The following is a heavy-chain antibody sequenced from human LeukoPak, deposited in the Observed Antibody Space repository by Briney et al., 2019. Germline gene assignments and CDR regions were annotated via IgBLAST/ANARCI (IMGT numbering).Heavy chain of an antibody. D-gene: IGHD3-16*01. CDR1: GFSLSTGGVG. CDR2: IYWNDNK. V-gene: IGHV2-5*01. Sequence: SGPTLVNPTQTLTLTCTFSGFSLSTGGVGVGWVRQPPGKALEWLALIYWNDNKHYGPSLKSRLTITKDTSKNQVVLTMTNMDPVDTATYYCVHDTYYDYGGKKKTFDYWGQGTLVTVSS. J-gene: IGHJ4*02. CDR3: VHDTYYDYGGKKKTFDY.